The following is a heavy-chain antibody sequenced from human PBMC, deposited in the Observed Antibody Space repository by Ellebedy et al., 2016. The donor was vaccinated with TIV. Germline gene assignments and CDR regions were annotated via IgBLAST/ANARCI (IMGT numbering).Heavy chain of an antibody. CDR3: ARDMVQGMVSRYLWFDY. D-gene: IGHD5/OR15-5a*01. Sequence: ASVKVSCKASGFALASYSFSWVRQAPGQGLEWMGWISAYTGDSDYAQKFQGRVTVTTDTSTSTAYLELRSLRSDDTAVYYCARDMVQGMVSRYLWFDYWGQGTRVTVSS. J-gene: IGHJ4*02. V-gene: IGHV1-18*01. CDR1: GFALASYS. CDR2: ISAYTGDS.